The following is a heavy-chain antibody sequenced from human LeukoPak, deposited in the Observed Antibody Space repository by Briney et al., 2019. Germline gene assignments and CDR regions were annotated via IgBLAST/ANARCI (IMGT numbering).Heavy chain of an antibody. CDR1: GFTFSSYT. D-gene: IGHD1-26*01. Sequence: PGGSLRPSCAASGFTFSSYTMNWVRQPPGKGLEWVSNIGTSSTTRYYADSVKGRFTISRDNAKNSLYLQMNSLRAEDTAVYFCARDSGSYVRWGQGTLVTVSS. CDR3: ARDSGSYVR. CDR2: IGTSSTTR. V-gene: IGHV3-48*01. J-gene: IGHJ4*02.